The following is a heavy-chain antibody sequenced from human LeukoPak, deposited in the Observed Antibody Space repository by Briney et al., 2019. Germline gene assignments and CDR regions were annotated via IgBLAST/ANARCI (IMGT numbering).Heavy chain of an antibody. Sequence: GGSLRLSRAASGFTFSSYAMSWVRQAPGKGLEWVANIKQDGSEKYYVDSVKGRFTISRDNAKNSLYLQMNSLRAEDTAVYYCATSHYDFWSGSIYFDYWGQGTLVTVSS. D-gene: IGHD3-3*01. J-gene: IGHJ4*02. CDR2: IKQDGSEK. V-gene: IGHV3-7*01. CDR1: GFTFSSYA. CDR3: ATSHYDFWSGSIYFDY.